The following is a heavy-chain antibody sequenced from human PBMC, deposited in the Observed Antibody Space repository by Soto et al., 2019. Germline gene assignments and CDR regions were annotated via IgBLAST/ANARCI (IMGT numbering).Heavy chain of an antibody. CDR2: ISDDGSNK. D-gene: IGHD6-6*01. CDR3: AKDQRGLKYSSRSWYCVF. CDR1: GFTFSSYG. V-gene: IGHV3-30*18. Sequence: QVQLVESGGGVVQPGRSLRLSCAASGFTFSSYGMHWVRQAPGKGLEWVAVISDDGSNKYYADSVKGRFTISRDNSKRALYRQMNSLIADDTAVYYCAKDQRGLKYSSRSWYCVFWWRGTLGTVSS. J-gene: IGHJ2*01.